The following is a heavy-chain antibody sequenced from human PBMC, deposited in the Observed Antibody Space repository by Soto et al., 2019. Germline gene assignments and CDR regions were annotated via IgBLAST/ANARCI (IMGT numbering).Heavy chain of an antibody. V-gene: IGHV1-69*01. D-gene: IGHD2-2*02. CDR1: GGTFSSYA. CDR2: IIPIFGTA. J-gene: IGHJ6*02. Sequence: QVQLVQSGAEVKKPGSSVKVSCKASGGTFSSYAISWVRQAPGQGLEWMGGIIPIFGTANYAQKFQGRVTITADEFTSTAYMELSSLRSEDTAVYYCARGAPQGYCSSTSCYKGHLDVWGQGTTVTVSS. CDR3: ARGAPQGYCSSTSCYKGHLDV.